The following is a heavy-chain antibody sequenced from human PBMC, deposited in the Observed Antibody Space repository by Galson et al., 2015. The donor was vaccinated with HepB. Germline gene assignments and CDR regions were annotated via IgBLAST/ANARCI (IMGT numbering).Heavy chain of an antibody. V-gene: IGHV6-1*01. Sequence: CAISGDSVSSNSAAWNWIRQSPSRGLEWLGRTNYRSKWYNDYAVSVKSRITINPDTSKNQFSLQLNSVTPEDTAVYYCARERMSASYYGPIDYSGPGTLVTASS. D-gene: IGHD1-26*01. CDR3: ARERMSASYYGPIDY. J-gene: IGHJ4*02. CDR2: TNYRSKWYN. CDR1: GDSVSSNSAA.